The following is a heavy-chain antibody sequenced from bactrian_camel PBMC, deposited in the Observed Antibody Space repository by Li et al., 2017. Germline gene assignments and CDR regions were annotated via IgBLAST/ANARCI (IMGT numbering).Heavy chain of an antibody. Sequence: HVQLVESGGGSVQVGGSLRLSCVASGDTIGRYCMGWFRQIPDKEREGVAAIQPGTDTTVYADSVRGRFTISQDNSKNTLYLQMDSLKPEDSATYYCAAGHPLAFECGLRTKDVSWWGQGTQVTVS. J-gene: IGHJ4*01. V-gene: IGHV3S1*01. D-gene: IGHD2*01. CDR2: IQPGTDTT. CDR1: GDTIGRYC. CDR3: AAGHPLAFECGLRTKDVSW.